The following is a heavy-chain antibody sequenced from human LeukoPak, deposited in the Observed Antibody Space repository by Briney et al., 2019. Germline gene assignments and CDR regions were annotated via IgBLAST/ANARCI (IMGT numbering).Heavy chain of an antibody. CDR1: GVSISSSEW. J-gene: IGHJ4*02. CDR3: GKTDIYFNPIDY. D-gene: IGHD3-9*01. Sequence: ASETLSLTCAVSGVSISSSEWWIWVRQPPGQGLEWIGEIHRAGRTRYNPSLKSRVTMSMDYSKNQFSLNVSSVTAADTATYYCGKTDIYFNPIDYWGPGSLVTVSS. V-gene: IGHV4-4*02. CDR2: IHRAGRT.